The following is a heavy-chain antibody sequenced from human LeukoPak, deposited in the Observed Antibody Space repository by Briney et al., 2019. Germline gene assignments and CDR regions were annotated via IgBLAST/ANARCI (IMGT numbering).Heavy chain of an antibody. V-gene: IGHV3-7*01. J-gene: IGHJ4*02. Sequence: GGSLRLSCAASGFTFSSYWMSWMRQAPGKGLEWVANIKYDGNEEYYVDSVKGRFTISRDNAKNSLYLQLNSLRVEDTAVYYCKSGGAAPGSFDYWGQETLVTVSP. D-gene: IGHD1-1*01. CDR1: GFTFSSYW. CDR2: IKYDGNEE. CDR3: KSGGAAPGSFDY.